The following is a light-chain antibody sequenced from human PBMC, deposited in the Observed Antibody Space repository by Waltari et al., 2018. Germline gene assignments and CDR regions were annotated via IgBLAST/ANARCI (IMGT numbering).Light chain of an antibody. Sequence: EIVMTQSPATLSVSPGERATLSCRASQSVSSNLAWYQQKPGQAPRLLIYGASTRATGIPARFSGSGSGTEFTLTISSMQSKDFAVYYCQQYNNWPPGFGQGTKVEIK. CDR2: GAS. V-gene: IGKV3-15*01. CDR3: QQYNNWPPG. J-gene: IGKJ1*01. CDR1: QSVSSN.